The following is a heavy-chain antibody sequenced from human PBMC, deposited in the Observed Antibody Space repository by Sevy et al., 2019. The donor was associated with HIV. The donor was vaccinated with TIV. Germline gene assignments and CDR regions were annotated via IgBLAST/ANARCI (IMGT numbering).Heavy chain of an antibody. CDR3: TRPIKNPEYEYGMDV. J-gene: IGHJ6*02. Sequence: GGSLRLSCAASGFTFSGSAMHWVRQASGKGLEWVGRIRSKANSYATAYAASVTGRFTISRDDSKNTAYLQMNSLKTEDTAVYYWTRPIKNPEYEYGMDVWGQGTTVTVSS. V-gene: IGHV3-73*01. CDR1: GFTFSGSA. D-gene: IGHD3-3*01. CDR2: IRSKANSYAT.